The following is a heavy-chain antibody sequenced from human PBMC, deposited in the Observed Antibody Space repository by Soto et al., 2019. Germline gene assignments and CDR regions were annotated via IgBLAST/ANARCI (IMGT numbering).Heavy chain of an antibody. CDR1: GGSISSYY. D-gene: IGHD3-16*02. Sequence: SETLSLTCTISGGSISSYYWSWIRQPAGKGLEWIGRIYTSGSTNYNPSLKSRVTMSVDTSKNQFSLKLSSVTAADTAVYYCARDLVMITFGGVIAMGAFDIWGQGTMVTVSS. CDR3: ARDLVMITFGGVIAMGAFDI. CDR2: IYTSGST. J-gene: IGHJ3*02. V-gene: IGHV4-4*07.